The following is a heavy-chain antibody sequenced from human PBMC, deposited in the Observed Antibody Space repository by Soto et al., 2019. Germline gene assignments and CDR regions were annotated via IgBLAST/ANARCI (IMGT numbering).Heavy chain of an antibody. J-gene: IGHJ4*02. V-gene: IGHV2-5*02. CDR1: GFSLTTTGVG. Sequence: YGPTLVNPTETLTLPCTFSGFSLTTTGVGVGWIRQPPGKALEWLAVVFWDGGERYSPSLKSRVTITKDTSKDQVVLTMTNMDPADTATYYCTQVYGSGSWGWYFHSWGQGTLVTVS. CDR3: TQVYGSGSWGWYFHS. D-gene: IGHD1-26*01. CDR2: VFWDGGE.